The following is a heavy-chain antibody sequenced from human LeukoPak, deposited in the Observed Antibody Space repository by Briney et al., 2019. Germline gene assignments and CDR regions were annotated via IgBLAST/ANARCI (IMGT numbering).Heavy chain of an antibody. CDR3: ARGIPGYFNTSGYYYDY. V-gene: IGHV4-4*02. J-gene: IGHJ4*02. Sequence: SGTLSLTCAVSGGSISSSYWWSWVRQPPGKGLEWIGEFFHSGSTNYNPSLKSRVTISVDKSRNQFSLRLSSVTAADTAVYYCARGIPGYFNTSGYYYDYWGQGTLVTVSS. CDR2: FFHSGST. CDR1: GGSISSSYW. D-gene: IGHD3-22*01.